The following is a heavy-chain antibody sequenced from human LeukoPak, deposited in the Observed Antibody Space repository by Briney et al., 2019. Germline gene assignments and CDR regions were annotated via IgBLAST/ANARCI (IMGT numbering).Heavy chain of an antibody. Sequence: SETLSLTCTDSGGSISSGSYYWSWIRQPAGKGLEWIGRIYTSGSTNYNPSLKSRVTISVDTSKNQFSLKLSSVTAADTAVYYCARAGGPRGITGTANWFDPWGQGTLVTVSS. CDR2: IYTSGST. CDR3: ARAGGPRGITGTANWFDP. J-gene: IGHJ5*02. V-gene: IGHV4-61*02. CDR1: GGSISSGSYY. D-gene: IGHD1/OR15-1a*01.